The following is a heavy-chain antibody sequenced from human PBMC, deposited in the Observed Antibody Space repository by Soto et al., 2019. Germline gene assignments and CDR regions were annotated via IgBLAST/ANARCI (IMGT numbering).Heavy chain of an antibody. Sequence: PSETLSLTCAVYGGSFSGYYWTWIRQPPGTGLEWIGEINHSGSTNYNPSLKSRVTISVDTSKNQFSLQLNSVTPEDTAVYYCAEERTYSSGWYGVWFDPWGQGTLVTVSS. V-gene: IGHV4-34*01. J-gene: IGHJ5*02. CDR2: INHSGST. D-gene: IGHD6-19*01. CDR1: GGSFSGYY. CDR3: AEERTYSSGWYGVWFDP.